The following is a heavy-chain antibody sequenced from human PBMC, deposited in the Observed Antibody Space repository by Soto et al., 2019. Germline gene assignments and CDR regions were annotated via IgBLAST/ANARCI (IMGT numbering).Heavy chain of an antibody. CDR3: ARVSSSWGLVNYFDY. D-gene: IGHD6-13*01. J-gene: IGHJ4*02. V-gene: IGHV4-61*08. CDR2: IYYSGST. CDR1: GGSISSGGYY. Sequence: PSETLSLTCTVSGGSISSGGYYWSWIRQPPGKGLECIGYIYYSGSTNYNPSLKSRVTISVDTSKNQFSLKLSSVTAADTAVYYCARVSSSWGLVNYFDYWGQGTLVTVSS.